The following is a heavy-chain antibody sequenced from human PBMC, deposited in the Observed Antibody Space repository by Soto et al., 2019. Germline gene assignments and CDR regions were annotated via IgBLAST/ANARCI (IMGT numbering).Heavy chain of an antibody. J-gene: IGHJ4*02. Sequence: EVQLVQSGGDLVQPGGSLRLSCVPSGSTLSPIWRTWFRRAPGMGLEWVAGIKEAASGEVNVDSVKARFSISRDNAKNSLYLQLNSLRAEDTAVYYCATAISSPFSNFDSWGQGSLVTVSS. CDR3: ATAISSPFSNFDS. CDR1: GSTLSPIW. V-gene: IGHV3-7*01. D-gene: IGHD2-2*01. CDR2: IKEAASGE.